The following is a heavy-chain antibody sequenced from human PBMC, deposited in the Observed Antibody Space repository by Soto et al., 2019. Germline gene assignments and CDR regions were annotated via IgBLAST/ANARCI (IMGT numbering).Heavy chain of an antibody. CDR1: GFTFDDYA. Sequence: EVQLVESGGGLVQPGRSLRLSCAASGFTFDDYAMHWVRQAPGKGLEGVSGISWNSGSIGYADSVKGRFTISRDNAKNSLYMQMNSLRAEDTALYYCAKLYCGGDCGSGYFDLWGRGTLVTVSS. CDR3: AKLYCGGDCGSGYFDL. V-gene: IGHV3-9*01. J-gene: IGHJ2*01. CDR2: ISWNSGSI. D-gene: IGHD2-21*01.